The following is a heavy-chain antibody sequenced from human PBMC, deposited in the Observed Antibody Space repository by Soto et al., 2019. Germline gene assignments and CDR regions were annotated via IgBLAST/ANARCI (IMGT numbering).Heavy chain of an antibody. D-gene: IGHD2-2*01. CDR2: IWYDGSNK. Sequence: ESVGGVVQPGRSLRLSCAASGFTFSSYGMHWVRQAPGKGLEWVAVIWYDGSNKYYADSVKGRFTISRDNSKNTLYLQMNSLRAEDTAVYYCARDECWGSNTSCQEFDYWGQGTLVTVSS. J-gene: IGHJ4*02. CDR3: ARDECWGSNTSCQEFDY. V-gene: IGHV3-33*01. CDR1: GFTFSSYG.